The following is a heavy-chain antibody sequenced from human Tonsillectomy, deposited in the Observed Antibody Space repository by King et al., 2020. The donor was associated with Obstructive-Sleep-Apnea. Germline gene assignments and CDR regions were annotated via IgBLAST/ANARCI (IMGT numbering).Heavy chain of an antibody. V-gene: IGHV2-5*02. J-gene: IGHJ4*02. Sequence: TLKESGPTLVKPTQTLTLTCTFSGFSLSTSGMGVGWIRQAPGQALERLALIYWDDDKRYSPSLRNRLTITKDTSEDQVVLTMTNVDPVDTATYYCAHRNSGGPSGFDSWGQGTLVTVSS. CDR2: IYWDDDK. CDR3: AHRNSGGPSGFDS. CDR1: GFSLSTSGMG. D-gene: IGHD6-19*01.